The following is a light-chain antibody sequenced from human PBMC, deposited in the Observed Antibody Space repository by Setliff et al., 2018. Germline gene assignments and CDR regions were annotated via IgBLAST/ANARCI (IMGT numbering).Light chain of an antibody. CDR2: DVS. CDR1: SSDVGAYNY. J-gene: IGLJ2*01. V-gene: IGLV2-14*03. Sequence: QSALPQPASVSGSPGQSITISCTGTSSDVGAYNYVSWYQQHPRQAPKLVIYDVSKRPSGVSYRFSGSKSGNTASLTISGLQAGDEADYFCTSYASGSTYVVFGGGTKVTVL. CDR3: TSYASGSTYVV.